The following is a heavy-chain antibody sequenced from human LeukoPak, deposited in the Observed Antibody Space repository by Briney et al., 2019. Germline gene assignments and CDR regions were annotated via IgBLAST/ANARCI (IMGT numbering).Heavy chain of an antibody. CDR2: VYTNGNV. CDR1: GGSVRSGSYY. Sequence: SQTLSLTCTVAGGSVRSGSYYWSWIRQPAGEGLEWIGHVYTNGNVNSNPSLKSRVTISVDTSMNQFSLRLSSVTAADTAVYYCAREVRGDDYSYHYYYMDVWGKGTTVTVSS. J-gene: IGHJ6*03. D-gene: IGHD2-21*02. V-gene: IGHV4-61*09. CDR3: AREVRGDDYSYHYYYMDV.